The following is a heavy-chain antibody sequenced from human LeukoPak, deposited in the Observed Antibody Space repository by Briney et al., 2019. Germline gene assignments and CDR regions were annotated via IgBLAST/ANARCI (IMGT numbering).Heavy chain of an antibody. CDR1: GGSISSGSYY. CDR2: IYTSGST. Sequence: PSETLSLTCTVSGGSISSGSYYWSWIRQPAGKGLEWIGRIYTSGSTNYNPSLKSRVTISVDTSKNQFSLSLTSVTAADTAVYYCTKRRGYSFGFDYYYMDVWGKGTTVTISS. CDR3: TKRRGYSFGFDYYYMDV. V-gene: IGHV4-61*02. D-gene: IGHD5-18*01. J-gene: IGHJ6*03.